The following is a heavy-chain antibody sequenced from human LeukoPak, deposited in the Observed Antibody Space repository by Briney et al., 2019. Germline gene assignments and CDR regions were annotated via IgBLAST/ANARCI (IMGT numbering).Heavy chain of an antibody. CDR1: GGSISSHY. J-gene: IGHJ6*03. Sequence: SETLSLTCTVSGGSISSHYWGWTRQPPGKGLEWIGYIYYSGSTNYNPSLKSRVTISVDTSKNQFSLKLSSVTAADTAVYYCARGGEAYYDFWSGYYYYYYMDVWGKGTTVTVSS. V-gene: IGHV4-59*11. CDR2: IYYSGST. D-gene: IGHD3-3*01. CDR3: ARGGEAYYDFWSGYYYYYYMDV.